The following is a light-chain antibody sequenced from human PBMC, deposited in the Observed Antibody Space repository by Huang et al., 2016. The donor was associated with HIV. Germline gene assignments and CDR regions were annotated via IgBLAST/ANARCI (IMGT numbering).Light chain of an antibody. CDR2: ATS. J-gene: IGKJ1*01. Sequence: DIQMTQSPSSLSASVGDRVTITCRASQGIGNSLAWYQQKPEKAPRLLLYATSTLEMGVPSRFSGSGSGTHYTLTINTLQPEDIASYYCQQYHSLPWTFGQGTKVEIK. CDR1: QGIGNS. V-gene: IGKV1-NL1*01. CDR3: QQYHSLPWT.